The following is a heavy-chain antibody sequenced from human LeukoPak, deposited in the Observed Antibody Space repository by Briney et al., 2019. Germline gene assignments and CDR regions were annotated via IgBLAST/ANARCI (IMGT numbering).Heavy chain of an antibody. Sequence: ASVKVSCKASGYTFTGYYMHWVRQAPGQGLEWMGWINPNSGGTNYAQKFQGWVTMTRDTSISTAYMELSRLRSDDTAVYYCARAHCDSSGPQFFDIWGQGTMVTVSS. D-gene: IGHD3-22*01. V-gene: IGHV1-2*04. CDR3: ARAHCDSSGPQFFDI. CDR1: GYTFTGYY. CDR2: INPNSGGT. J-gene: IGHJ3*02.